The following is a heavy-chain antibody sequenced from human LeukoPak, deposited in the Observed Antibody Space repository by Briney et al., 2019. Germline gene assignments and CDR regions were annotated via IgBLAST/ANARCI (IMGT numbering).Heavy chain of an antibody. CDR3: VSLSGTTLDFDY. J-gene: IGHJ4*02. V-gene: IGHV3-7*01. CDR2: IKQDGSEK. Sequence: PGGSLRLSCAASGFTFSSYWMSWVRQAPGKGLEGVANIKQDGSEKYYVDSVKGRFTISRDNAKNSLYLQMNSLRAEDTAVYYCVSLSGTTLDFDYWGQGTLVTVSS. CDR1: GFTFSSYW. D-gene: IGHD1-7*01.